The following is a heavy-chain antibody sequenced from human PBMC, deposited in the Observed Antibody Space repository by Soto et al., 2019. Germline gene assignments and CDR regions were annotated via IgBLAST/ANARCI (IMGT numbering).Heavy chain of an antibody. Sequence: PGVSLRLSCAASGFNFSDHYMNWIRQAPGKGLEWVSYISGSSRYTNFADSVKGRFTISRDNAKNSLYLQMNSLRVEDTAVYYCAGHNSGWIYYDYRGQGPPVTVPA. CDR2: ISGSSRYT. V-gene: IGHV3-11*06. CDR3: AGHNSGWIYYDY. J-gene: IGHJ4*02. D-gene: IGHD6-25*01. CDR1: GFNFSDHY.